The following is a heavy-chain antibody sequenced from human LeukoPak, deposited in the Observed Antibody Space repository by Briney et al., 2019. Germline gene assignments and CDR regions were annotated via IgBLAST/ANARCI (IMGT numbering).Heavy chain of an antibody. D-gene: IGHD3-22*01. CDR3: AREGYYYDSSGYSPFDY. CDR1: GFTFSSYS. V-gene: IGHV3-21*01. Sequence: PGGSLRLSCAASGFTFSSYSMNWVRQAPGKGLEWASSISSSSYIYYADSVKGRFTISRDNAKNSLYLQMNSLRAEDTAVYYCAREGYYYDSSGYSPFDYWGQGTLVTVSS. CDR2: ISSSSYI. J-gene: IGHJ4*02.